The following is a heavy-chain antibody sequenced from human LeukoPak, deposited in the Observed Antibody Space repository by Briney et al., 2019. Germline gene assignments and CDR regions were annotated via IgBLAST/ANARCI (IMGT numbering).Heavy chain of an antibody. D-gene: IGHD1-26*01. CDR2: IYHTGST. V-gene: IGHV4-38-2*02. CDR3: ARYVGSAFDY. Sequence: SETLSLTCSVTSYSISSGYYWVWIRQPPGKGLEWIGTIYHTGSTSYNPSLSSRVTMSVEASKNQFSLKLSSLTAADTAVYYCARYVGSAFDYWGQGLLVTVSS. CDR1: SYSISSGYY. J-gene: IGHJ4*02.